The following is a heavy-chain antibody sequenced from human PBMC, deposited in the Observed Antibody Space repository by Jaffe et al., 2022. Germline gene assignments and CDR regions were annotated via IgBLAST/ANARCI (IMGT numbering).Heavy chain of an antibody. CDR2: IRSKAYGGTT. V-gene: IGHV3-49*04. CDR3: TRVGYSSSWYEAFDI. CDR1: GFTFGDYA. Sequence: EVQLVESGGGLVQPGRSLRLSCTASGFTFGDYAMSWVRQAPGKGLEWVGFIRSKAYGGTTEYAASVKGRFTISRDDSKSIAYLQMNSLKTEDTAVYYCTRVGYSSSWYEAFDIWGQGTMVTVSS. D-gene: IGHD6-13*01. J-gene: IGHJ3*02.